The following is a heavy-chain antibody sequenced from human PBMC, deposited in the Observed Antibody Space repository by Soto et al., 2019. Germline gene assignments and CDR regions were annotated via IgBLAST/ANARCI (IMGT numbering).Heavy chain of an antibody. CDR2: IYYSGST. J-gene: IGHJ5*02. D-gene: IGHD6-6*01. Sequence: PSETLSLTCTVSGGSISSYYWSWFRQPPGKGLEWIGYIYYSGSTNYNPSLKSRVTISVDTSKNQFSLKVSSVTAADTAVYYCCGSSTVWFDPWGQGTLVTVSS. CDR1: GGSISSYY. V-gene: IGHV4-59*01. CDR3: CGSSTVWFDP.